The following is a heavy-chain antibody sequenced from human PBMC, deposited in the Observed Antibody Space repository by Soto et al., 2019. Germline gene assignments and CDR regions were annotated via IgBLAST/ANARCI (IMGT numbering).Heavy chain of an antibody. CDR1: GFTFSSYA. CDR3: AKDDYGDSSNPPEYYLYLYGMDV. D-gene: IGHD4-17*01. V-gene: IGHV3-30*18. CDR2: ISYDGSNK. Sequence: PGGSLRLSCAASGFTFSSYAMSWVRQAPGKGLEWVAVISYDGSNKYYADFVKGRFTISRDNSKNTLYLQMNSLRAEDTAVYYCAKDDYGDSSNPPEYYLYLYGMDVWGRGTTVTVSS. J-gene: IGHJ6*02.